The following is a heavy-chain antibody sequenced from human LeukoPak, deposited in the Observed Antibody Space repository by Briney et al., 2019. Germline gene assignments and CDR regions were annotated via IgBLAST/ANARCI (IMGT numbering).Heavy chain of an antibody. D-gene: IGHD1-26*01. CDR2: VWFDVSSK. Sequence: GSSLTLSCAASGFTFISYAMCWVRQSPGKGLEWVEVVWFDVSSKYYEDSAKGLFTRLRDNSKNTMYLETKSLRGEDTAVYDWERSVGANADWFDHWGQGTQVIVSS. CDR1: GFTFISYA. J-gene: IGHJ5*02. V-gene: IGHV3-33*01. CDR3: ERSVGANADWFDH.